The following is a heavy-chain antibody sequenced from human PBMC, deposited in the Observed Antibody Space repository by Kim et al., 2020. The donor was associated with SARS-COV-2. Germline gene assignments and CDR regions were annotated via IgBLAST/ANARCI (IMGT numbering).Heavy chain of an antibody. CDR1: GFTFSSYA. V-gene: IGHV3-23*01. D-gene: IGHD3-3*01. Sequence: GGSLRLSCAASGFTFSSYAMSWVRQAPGKGLEWVSAISGSGGSTYYADSVKGRFTISRDNSKNTLYLQMNSLRAEDTAVYYCAKVVNDFWSGYYYYYYYGMDVWGQGTTVTVSS. J-gene: IGHJ6*02. CDR3: AKVVNDFWSGYYYYYYYGMDV. CDR2: ISGSGGST.